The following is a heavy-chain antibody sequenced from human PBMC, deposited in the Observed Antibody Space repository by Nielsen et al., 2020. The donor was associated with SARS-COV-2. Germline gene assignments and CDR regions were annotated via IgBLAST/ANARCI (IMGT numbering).Heavy chain of an antibody. J-gene: IGHJ6*02. CDR2: ISSSSSYI. D-gene: IGHD5-24*01. V-gene: IGHV3-21*01. CDR1: GFTFSSYS. CDR3: ARTPTIMDV. Sequence: GESLKISCAAFGFTFSSYSMNWVRQAPGKGLEWVSSISSSSSYIYYADSVKGRFTISRDNAKNSLYLQMNSLRAEDTAVYYCARTPTIMDVWGQGTTVTVSS.